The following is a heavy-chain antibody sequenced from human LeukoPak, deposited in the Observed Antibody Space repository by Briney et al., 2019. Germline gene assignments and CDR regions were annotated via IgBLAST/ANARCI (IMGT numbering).Heavy chain of an antibody. CDR1: GFTFSSYW. CDR3: TRSLNSGSYPDY. J-gene: IGHJ4*02. D-gene: IGHD1-26*01. V-gene: IGHV3-74*01. CDR2: VNSDGSRT. Sequence: GGSLRLSCAASGFTFSSYWMHWVRQAPGKGLVWVSRVNSDGSRTDYADSVKGRITISGDNAKNTLYLQLNSLRAEDTPVYYCTRSLNSGSYPDYWRQGALVTVCS.